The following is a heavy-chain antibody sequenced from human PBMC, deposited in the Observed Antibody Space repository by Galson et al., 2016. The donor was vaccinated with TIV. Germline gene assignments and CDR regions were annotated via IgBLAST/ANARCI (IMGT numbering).Heavy chain of an antibody. Sequence: SLRLSCAVSGFTLRNAWMSWVRQAPGKGLEWVGRIKSETDDGTTNYAAPVKGRFTISRDDSENTLYLQLSILNAEDTAVYYCATVGNPAYFKFWGQGTLVTVSS. D-gene: IGHD2/OR15-2a*01. V-gene: IGHV3-15*06. CDR3: ATVGNPAYFKF. CDR2: IKSETDDGTT. J-gene: IGHJ4*02. CDR1: GFTLRNAW.